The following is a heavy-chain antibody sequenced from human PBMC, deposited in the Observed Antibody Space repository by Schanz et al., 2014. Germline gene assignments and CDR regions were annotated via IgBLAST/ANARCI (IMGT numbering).Heavy chain of an antibody. CDR2: MNPNSGNP. J-gene: IGHJ4*02. CDR3: ARGRTFDY. V-gene: IGHV1-8*01. Sequence: QVQLIQSGAEVKKPGASVKVSCMASGYTFTSYDINWVRQAPGQGLEWLGWMNPNSGNPGFAQKFRGRVTMTRNTSMSTAYIELHILTSEDTAVYYCARGRTFDYWGQGTLVAVSS. CDR1: GYTFTSYD.